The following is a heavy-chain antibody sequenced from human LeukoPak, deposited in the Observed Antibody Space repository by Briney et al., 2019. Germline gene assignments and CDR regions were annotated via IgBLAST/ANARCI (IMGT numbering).Heavy chain of an antibody. CDR1: VGSIRSSYYY. Sequence: ASESLSLTCTVSVGSIRSSYYYWGWIRQAPGRGLEWIGSIYDSGSTYYNPSLKSRVTISADTSKNQFSLKLSSVTAADTAVYYCARDPSGYFNYWGQGTLVTVSS. J-gene: IGHJ4*02. V-gene: IGHV4-39*07. CDR2: IYDSGST. D-gene: IGHD3-22*01. CDR3: ARDPSGYFNY.